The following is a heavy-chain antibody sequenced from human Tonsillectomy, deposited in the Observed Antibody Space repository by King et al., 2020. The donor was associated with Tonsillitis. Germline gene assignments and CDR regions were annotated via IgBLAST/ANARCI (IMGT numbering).Heavy chain of an antibody. D-gene: IGHD1/OR15-1a*01. CDR3: SRLCRWNSGAYDI. Sequence: LQLQESGPGLVKPSETLPLTCTVSGGSIRSSSHYWGWIRQPPGKGLEWVGIIYYAGSTYYNPSLKSRVTMSVDTSKNQFSLNLNSLTAADTAVYYCSRLCRWNSGAYDIWGQGTMVTVSS. J-gene: IGHJ3*02. CDR1: GGSIRSSSHY. V-gene: IGHV4-39*07. CDR2: IYYAGST.